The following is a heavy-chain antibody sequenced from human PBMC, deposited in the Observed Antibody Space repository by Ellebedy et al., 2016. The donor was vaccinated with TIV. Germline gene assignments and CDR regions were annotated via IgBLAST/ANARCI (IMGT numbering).Heavy chain of an antibody. D-gene: IGHD3-3*02. J-gene: IGHJ4*02. CDR2: INHDGSEK. CDR1: GFSFTSHW. CDR3: AKDLHYWSANDY. Sequence: GESLKISCEASGFSFTSHWMSWARQAPGKGLEWVTSINHDGSEKNYVDSVKGRFTISRDNAKNSLFLQMNNLRAEDTAVYYCAKDLHYWSANDYWGQGTLVTVSS. V-gene: IGHV3-7*03.